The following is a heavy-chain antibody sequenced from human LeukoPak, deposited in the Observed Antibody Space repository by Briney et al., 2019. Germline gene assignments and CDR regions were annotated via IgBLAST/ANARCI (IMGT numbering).Heavy chain of an antibody. CDR3: ARGDLHYGELFPPDY. J-gene: IGHJ4*02. CDR2: ISGSGGST. CDR1: GFTFSSYA. V-gene: IGHV3-23*01. Sequence: PGGSLRLSCAASGFTFSSYAMSWVRQAPGKGLEWVSAISGSGGSTYYADSVKGHFTISRDNSKSTLYLQMNSLSAEDTAVYYCARGDLHYGELFPPDYWGQGTLVTVSS. D-gene: IGHD4-17*01.